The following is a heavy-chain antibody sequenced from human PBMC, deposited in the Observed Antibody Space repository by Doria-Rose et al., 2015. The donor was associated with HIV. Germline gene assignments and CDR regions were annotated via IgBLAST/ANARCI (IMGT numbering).Heavy chain of an antibody. CDR3: ARIKSSRWYHKYYFDF. CDR2: IFADDER. CDR1: GVSLSSPGMG. Sequence: SGPVLVKPTKTLTLTCTVSGVSLSSPGMGVSWICQPPGKALEWLANIFADDERSYKSSLKSRLTISRGTSKSQVVLTMTDMDPVDTATYYCARIKSSRWYHKYYFDFWGQGTLVIVSA. D-gene: IGHD6-13*01. J-gene: IGHJ4*02. V-gene: IGHV2-26*01.